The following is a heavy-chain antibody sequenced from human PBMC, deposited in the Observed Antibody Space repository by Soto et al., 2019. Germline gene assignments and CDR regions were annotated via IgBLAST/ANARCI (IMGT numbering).Heavy chain of an antibody. CDR3: ARDSGLYSSSSFDS. Sequence: SETLSLTCRVSGYSIVTSGYCWLWLRQHPGKGLEWIGRIYYTGDTYYNPSLKSQFTMSVDTSKNQFSLNLSSVTAADTAVYYCARDSGLYSSSSFDSWGRGTRVTLSS. J-gene: IGHJ4*02. V-gene: IGHV4-31*01. D-gene: IGHD6-6*01. CDR1: GYSIVTSGYC. CDR2: IYYTGDT.